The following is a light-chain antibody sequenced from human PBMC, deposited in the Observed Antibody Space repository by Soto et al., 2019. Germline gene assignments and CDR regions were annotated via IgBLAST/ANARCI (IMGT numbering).Light chain of an antibody. CDR2: DAS. CDR3: QQYNSYT. V-gene: IGKV1-5*01. J-gene: IGKJ3*01. CDR1: QTISGW. Sequence: DIQMTQSPSTLSASVGDTVTITCRASQTISGWLAWYQQRPGKAPNLLIFDASTLESGVPSRFSGSGSGTEFTLTISSLQPDDFATYYCQQYNSYTFGPGTKVDIK.